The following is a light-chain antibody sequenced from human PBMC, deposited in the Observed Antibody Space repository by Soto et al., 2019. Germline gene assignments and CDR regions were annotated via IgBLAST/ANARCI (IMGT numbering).Light chain of an antibody. V-gene: IGKV3-15*01. CDR1: QSVSSN. CDR2: GAS. CDR3: QQYNNWLRP. J-gene: IGKJ1*01. Sequence: EIVMTQSPATLSVSPGERATLSCSASQSVSSNLACYQPKPGQAPRLLIYGASTRATGITARFSGSGSGTEFTLTLSSRQSADFAVYYLQQYNNWLRPFVQRTLVEIK.